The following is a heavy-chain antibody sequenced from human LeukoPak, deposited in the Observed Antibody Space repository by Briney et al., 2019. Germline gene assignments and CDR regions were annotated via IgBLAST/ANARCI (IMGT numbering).Heavy chain of an antibody. CDR2: ISSSSSTI. V-gene: IGHV3-48*01. D-gene: IGHD3-3*01. J-gene: IGHJ6*02. CDR1: GLTFSNYW. CDR3: ARDDFWSGYYSAGKVYYYYGMDV. Sequence: PGGSLRLSCVVSGLTFSNYWMIWVRQAPGKGLEWVSYISSSSSTIYYADSVKGRFTISRDNAKNSLYLQMNSLRAEDTAVYYCARDDFWSGYYSAGKVYYYYGMDVWGQGTTVTVSS.